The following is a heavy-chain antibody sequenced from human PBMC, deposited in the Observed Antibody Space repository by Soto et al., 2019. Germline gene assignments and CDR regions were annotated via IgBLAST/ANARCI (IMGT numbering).Heavy chain of an antibody. CDR3: TLGSWSAETFDI. CDR1: GGTFSTYT. V-gene: IGHV1-69*02. CDR2: ILPMLDIT. D-gene: IGHD6-13*01. Sequence: QVQLVQSGAEVKKPGSSVKVSCKASGGTFSTYTIIWVRQAPGQGLEWMGRILPMLDITNSAQRFQGRVTITADKSTSTAYLELRSLRSVYTAVYYCTLGSWSAETFDIGGRGTMVTVSS. J-gene: IGHJ3*02.